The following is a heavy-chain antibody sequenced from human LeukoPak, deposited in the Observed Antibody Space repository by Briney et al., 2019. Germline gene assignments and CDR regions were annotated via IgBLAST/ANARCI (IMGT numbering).Heavy chain of an antibody. CDR1: GYTFTSYD. J-gene: IGHJ6*02. CDR3: ARGNCSSTSCYTSHNYYYYYGMDV. D-gene: IGHD2-2*02. Sequence: ASVKVSCKASGYTFTSYDINWVRQATGQGLEWMGWMNPNSGNTGYAQRFQGRVTMTRNTSISTAYMELSSLRSEDTAVYYCARGNCSSTSCYTSHNYYYYYGMDVRGQGTTVTVSS. CDR2: MNPNSGNT. V-gene: IGHV1-8*01.